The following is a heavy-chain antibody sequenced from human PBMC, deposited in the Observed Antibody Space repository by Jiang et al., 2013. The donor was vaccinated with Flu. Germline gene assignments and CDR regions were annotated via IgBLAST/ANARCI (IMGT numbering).Heavy chain of an antibody. CDR3: ARDDAFDI. V-gene: IGHV1-8*01. CDR2: MNPNSGNT. Sequence: TGQGLEWMGWMNPNSGNTGYAQKFQGRVTMTRNTSISTAYMELSSLRSEDTAVYYCARDDAFDIWGQGTMVTVSS. J-gene: IGHJ3*02.